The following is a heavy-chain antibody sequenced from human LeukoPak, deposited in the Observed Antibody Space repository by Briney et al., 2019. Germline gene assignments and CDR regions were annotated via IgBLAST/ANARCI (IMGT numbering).Heavy chain of an antibody. V-gene: IGHV3-74*01. CDR1: GFTFSSYW. D-gene: IGHD6-13*01. CDR3: ARSLYSNNWYILHY. Sequence: GGSLRLSCATSGFTFSSYWMHWVRQAPGKGLVWVSRINNDGSSTTYADSVKGRFTISRDNAENTLYLQMNSLRAEDTAVYYCARSLYSNNWYILHYWGQGTLVTVSS. J-gene: IGHJ4*02. CDR2: INNDGSST.